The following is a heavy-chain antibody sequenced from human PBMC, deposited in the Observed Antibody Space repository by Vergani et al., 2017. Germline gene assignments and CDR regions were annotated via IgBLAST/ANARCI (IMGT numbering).Heavy chain of an antibody. D-gene: IGHD3-10*01. V-gene: IGHV4-59*01. Sequence: QVQLQESGPGLVKPSETLSLTCTVSGGSISSYYWSWTRQPPGKGLEWIGYIYYSGSTNYNPSLKSRVTISVDTSKNQFSLKLSSVTAADTAVYYCARKTGLWLSAFDIWGQGTMVTVSS. CDR2: IYYSGST. CDR3: ARKTGLWLSAFDI. CDR1: GGSISSYY. J-gene: IGHJ3*02.